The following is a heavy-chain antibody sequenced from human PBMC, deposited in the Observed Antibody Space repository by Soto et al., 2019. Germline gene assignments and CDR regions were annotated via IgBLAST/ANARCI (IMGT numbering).Heavy chain of an antibody. CDR3: SRRAPEGFDP. CDR2: MYYSGST. Sequence: SETLSLTWNVSGGSISRSSYYWVWIRQPPGKGLEWIGSMYYSGSTYYNPSLKSRVTISIDTPKNQLSLKLTSVAAADTAVYYCSRRAPEGFDPWGQGTLVTVSS. V-gene: IGHV4-39*01. J-gene: IGHJ5*02. CDR1: GGSISRSSYY.